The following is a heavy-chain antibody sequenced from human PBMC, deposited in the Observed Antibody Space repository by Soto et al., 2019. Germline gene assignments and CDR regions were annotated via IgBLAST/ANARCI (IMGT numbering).Heavy chain of an antibody. J-gene: IGHJ6*02. Sequence: GALRLSCAASGFTVSSYAMSWVRQAPRKGLEWVSAISGSGGSTYYADSVKGRFTISRDNSKNTLYLQMNSLRAEDTAVYYCAKAGYSSGWFMDAYYYYGMDVWGQGTTVTVSS. CDR1: GFTVSSYA. CDR3: AKAGYSSGWFMDAYYYYGMDV. CDR2: ISGSGGST. V-gene: IGHV3-23*01. D-gene: IGHD6-19*01.